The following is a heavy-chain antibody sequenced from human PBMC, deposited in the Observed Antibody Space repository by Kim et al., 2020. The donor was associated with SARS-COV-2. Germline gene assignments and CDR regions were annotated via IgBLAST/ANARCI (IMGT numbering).Heavy chain of an antibody. CDR2: INHSGST. D-gene: IGHD2-21*01. J-gene: IGHJ5*02. Sequence: SETLSLTCAVYGGSFSGYYWSWIRQPPGKGLEWIGEINHSGSTNYNPSLKSRVTISVDTSKNQFSLKLSSVTAADTAVYYCASGIHSNGWFDPWGQGTLVTVSS. CDR3: ASGIHSNGWFDP. CDR1: GGSFSGYY. V-gene: IGHV4-34*01.